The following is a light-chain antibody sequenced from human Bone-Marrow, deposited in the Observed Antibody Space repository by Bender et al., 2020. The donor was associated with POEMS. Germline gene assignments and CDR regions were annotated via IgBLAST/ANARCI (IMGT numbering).Light chain of an antibody. CDR3: SSYAGSNTYV. CDR1: SSDVGGYDY. V-gene: IGLV2-8*02. CDR2: EVN. J-gene: IGLJ1*01. Sequence: QSALTQPPSASRSPGQSVTISCTGTSSDVGGYDYVSWYQQYPGKAPKLMIYEVNKRPSGVPDRFSGSKSGHTASLTVSGLRAEDEADYYCSSYAGSNTYVFGTGTRVTVL.